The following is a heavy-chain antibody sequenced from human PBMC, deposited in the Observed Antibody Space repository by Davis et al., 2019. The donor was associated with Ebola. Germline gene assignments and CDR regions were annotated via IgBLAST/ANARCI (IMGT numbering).Heavy chain of an antibody. CDR3: AKPDYGSGSYALYYYYGMDV. J-gene: IGHJ6*02. D-gene: IGHD3-10*01. V-gene: IGHV3-23*01. CDR2: ISGSGGST. Sequence: GGSLRLSCAASGFTFSSYAMSWVRQAPGKGLEWVSAISGSGGSTYYADSVKGRFTISRDNSKNTLYLQMNSLRAEDTAVYYCAKPDYGSGSYALYYYYGMDVWGQGTTVTVSS. CDR1: GFTFSSYA.